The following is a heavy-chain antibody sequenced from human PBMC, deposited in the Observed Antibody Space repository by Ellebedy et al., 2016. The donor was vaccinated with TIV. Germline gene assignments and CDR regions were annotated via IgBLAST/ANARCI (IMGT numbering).Heavy chain of an antibody. CDR1: GCTFSSHW. V-gene: IGHV3-7*01. D-gene: IGHD6-19*01. Sequence: GESLKISCVASGCTFSSHWMNWVRQAPGKGLEWVAILKEDGSDKKYVDSVKGRFAISRDNAKTSLYLQMDSLRAEDTAVYYCARDYQWLADHWGQGTLVTVSS. CDR2: LKEDGSDK. CDR3: ARDYQWLADH. J-gene: IGHJ4*02.